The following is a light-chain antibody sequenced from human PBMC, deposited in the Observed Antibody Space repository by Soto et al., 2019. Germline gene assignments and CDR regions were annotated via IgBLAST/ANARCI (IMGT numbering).Light chain of an antibody. V-gene: IGLV2-23*01. CDR1: SSDIGVYNY. Sequence: QSALTQPASVSGSPGQSITFSCTGTSSDIGVYNYVSWYQQHPGKAPKLMIYEGSKRPSGVSNRFSGSKSGNTASLTISGLQAEDEADYYCCSYAGSSWVFGGGTQLTVL. CDR2: EGS. CDR3: CSYAGSSWV. J-gene: IGLJ3*02.